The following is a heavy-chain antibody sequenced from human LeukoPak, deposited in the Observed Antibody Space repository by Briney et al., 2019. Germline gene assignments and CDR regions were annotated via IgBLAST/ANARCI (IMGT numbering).Heavy chain of an antibody. CDR1: GFTFSSYW. D-gene: IGHD4-17*01. J-gene: IGHJ4*02. CDR3: ARDHTVTKSFDY. V-gene: IGHV3-74*01. Sequence: GGSLRLSCAASGFTFSSYWMHCVRQAPGKGLVWVSRINSDGSSTSYAESVKGRFTISRDNARNTLYLQMNSLRAEDTAVYYCARDHTVTKSFDYWGQGTLVTVSS. CDR2: INSDGSST.